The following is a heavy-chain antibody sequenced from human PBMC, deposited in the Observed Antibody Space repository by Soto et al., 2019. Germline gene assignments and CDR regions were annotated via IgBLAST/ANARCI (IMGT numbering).Heavy chain of an antibody. J-gene: IGHJ4*02. CDR2: IYSDGST. CDR1: VFTVSSKY. D-gene: IGHD2-21*01. CDR3: ATERGPTYYFDY. V-gene: IGHV3-53*01. Sequence: PGWSLRLSCASSVFTVSSKYMSWVRQAPGKGLEWVSVIYSDGSTYYADSVKGRFTISRDNSKNTLYLQMNSLRAEDTAVYYCATERGPTYYFDYWGQGTLVTVSS.